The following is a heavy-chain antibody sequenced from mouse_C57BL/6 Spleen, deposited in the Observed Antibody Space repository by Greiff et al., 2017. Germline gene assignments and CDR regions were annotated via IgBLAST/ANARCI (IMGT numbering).Heavy chain of an antibody. D-gene: IGHD1-1*01. CDR3: AGEDDGSSYYY. J-gene: IGHJ2*01. CDR2: IYPGDGDT. V-gene: IGHV1-80*01. Sequence: QVQLQQSGAELVKPGASVKISCKASGYAFSSYWMNWVQQRPGKGLEWIGQIYPGDGDTNYNGKFKGKATLTAAKSSSTAYMQISRLTSEESAVYVSAGEDDGSSYYYWGKGTTLTVSS. CDR1: GYAFSSYW.